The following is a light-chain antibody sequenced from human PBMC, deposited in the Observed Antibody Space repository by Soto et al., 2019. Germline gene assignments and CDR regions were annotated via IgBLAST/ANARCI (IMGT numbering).Light chain of an antibody. Sequence: QSVLTQPPSVSGAPGQGVTISCTGSSSNIGAGHDVHWYQQLPGTAPKLLIYGNSNRPSGVPDRFSGSKSGTSASLAITGLQAEDAADYYCQSYDSSLSGVFGTGTKLTVL. CDR2: GNS. CDR3: QSYDSSLSGV. J-gene: IGLJ1*01. V-gene: IGLV1-40*01. CDR1: SSNIGAGHD.